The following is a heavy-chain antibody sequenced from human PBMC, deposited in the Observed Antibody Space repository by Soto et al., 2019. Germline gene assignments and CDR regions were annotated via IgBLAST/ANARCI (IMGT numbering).Heavy chain of an antibody. CDR3: ASDMFIYDSRTYHNPVNWFDP. J-gene: IGHJ5*02. D-gene: IGHD3-10*01. CDR2: ISYSVCA. V-gene: IGHV4-61*03. Sequence: WTWLRQPPGKGLEWIGYISYSVCATYNPSLQSRVTISVDTSKRHFSLTLNSVTAADTAVYYCASDMFIYDSRTYHNPVNWFDPWGQGILVTVSS.